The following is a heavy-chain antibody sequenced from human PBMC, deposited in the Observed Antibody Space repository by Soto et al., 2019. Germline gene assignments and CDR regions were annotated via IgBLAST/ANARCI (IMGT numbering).Heavy chain of an antibody. D-gene: IGHD4-17*01. V-gene: IGHV3-64*02. Sequence: PGGSLRLSCAASGFSFSNYAMHWVRQAPGKGLEYVSAISGNGASTYYADSVKGRFTIFRDNSKNTLYLQMGSLSAEDRAVYYCARGPSTVATWLDYWGQGTLVTVSS. J-gene: IGHJ4*02. CDR3: ARGPSTVATWLDY. CDR1: GFSFSNYA. CDR2: ISGNGAST.